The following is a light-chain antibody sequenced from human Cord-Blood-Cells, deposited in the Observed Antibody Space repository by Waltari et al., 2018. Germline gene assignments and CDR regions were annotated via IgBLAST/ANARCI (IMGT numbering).Light chain of an antibody. CDR2: AAS. J-gene: IGKJ4*01. CDR1: QSISSY. CDR3: QQSHSTPLT. Sequence: DIQMTQSPSSLSASVGDRVTITCRASQSISSYLHWYQQKPRKAPKLRIYAASSLQSGVPSTFSVSGSGTDFTLTISSLQPEDCATYYCQQSHSTPLTFCGGTKVEIK. V-gene: IGKV1-39*01.